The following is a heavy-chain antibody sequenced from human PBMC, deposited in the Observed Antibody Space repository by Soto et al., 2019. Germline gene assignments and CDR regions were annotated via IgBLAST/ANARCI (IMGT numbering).Heavy chain of an antibody. CDR3: ARSLRGLELDY. D-gene: IGHD1-7*01. V-gene: IGHV4-31*03. Sequence: PSETLSLTCTVSGGSISSGGYYWSWIRQHPGKGLEWIGYIYYSGSTYYNPSLKSRVTISVDTSKNQFSLKLSSVTAADTAVYYWARSLRGLELDYWGQGTLVTVSS. CDR1: GGSISSGGYY. CDR2: IYYSGST. J-gene: IGHJ4*02.